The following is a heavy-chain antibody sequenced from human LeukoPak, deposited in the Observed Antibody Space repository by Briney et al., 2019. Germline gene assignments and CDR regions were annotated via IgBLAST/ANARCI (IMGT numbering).Heavy chain of an antibody. V-gene: IGHV1-2*02. Sequence: ASVPVSCKASGYTFTGYYMHWVRQAPGQGLEWMGWINPNSGGTNYAQKFQGRVTMTRDTSIRTAYMELSRLRSDDTAVYYCARATITGTSRRRFDPWGERTLVSVSS. CDR2: INPNSGGT. CDR1: GYTFTGYY. D-gene: IGHD1-7*01. J-gene: IGHJ5*02. CDR3: ARATITGTSRRRFDP.